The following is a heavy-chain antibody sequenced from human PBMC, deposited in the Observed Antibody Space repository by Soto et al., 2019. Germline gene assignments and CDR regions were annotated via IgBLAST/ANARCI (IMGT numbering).Heavy chain of an antibody. CDR2: INPNGGVT. CDR1: GDSFNDYY. J-gene: IGHJ6*03. CDR3: ARESGGATATLDYYYFYRAV. Sequence: QVQLVQSGAEVRKPGASVTVSCRSSGDSFNDYYIHWVRQAPGQGFEWMGWINPNGGVTKYAQKFQGWVSMTRDTSIRTVYMQLSRLRSDDTAFYYCARESGGATATLDYYYFYRAVGGTGTTVTVSS. V-gene: IGHV1-2*04. D-gene: IGHD5-12*01.